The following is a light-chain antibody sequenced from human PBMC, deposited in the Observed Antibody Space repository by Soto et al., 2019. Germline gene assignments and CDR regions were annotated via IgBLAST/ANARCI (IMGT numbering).Light chain of an antibody. Sequence: DIQMTQSPSTLSGSVGDRVTITCRASQTISSWLAWYQQKPGKAPKLLIYKASTLKSGVPSRFSGSGSGTDFTLTISCLQSEDFATYYCQQYYSYSSRTFGQGTKVDI. J-gene: IGKJ1*01. CDR1: QTISSW. V-gene: IGKV1-5*03. CDR2: KAS. CDR3: QQYYSYSSRT.